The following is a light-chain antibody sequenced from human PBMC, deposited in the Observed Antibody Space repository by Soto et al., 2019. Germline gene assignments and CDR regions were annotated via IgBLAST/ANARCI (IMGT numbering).Light chain of an antibody. CDR2: SDN. CDR1: SSYIGSHT. Sequence: QSVLTQPYSASGTPGQRVTISCSGSSSYIGSHTLNWYQQLPGSAPSLLIYSDNQRPSGVPDRFSGSTSGTSASLAISGLQSEDEAEYYCAAWDDTLNAAVFGGGTKLTVL. J-gene: IGLJ2*01. V-gene: IGLV1-44*01. CDR3: AAWDDTLNAAV.